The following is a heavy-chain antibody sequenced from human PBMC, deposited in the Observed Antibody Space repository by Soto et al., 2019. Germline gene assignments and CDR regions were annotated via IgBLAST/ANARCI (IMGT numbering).Heavy chain of an antibody. CDR3: ARIAAAGTNFDS. Sequence: QVQLQESGPGLVKPSGTLSLTCAVSGGAISSSNWWSWVRQPPGKGLEWIGEIYHSGSTNYNPSLKSRVTISVDTSTNQFSLKLSSVTAADTAVYYCARIAAAGTNFDSWGQGTLVTVSS. CDR1: GGAISSSNW. V-gene: IGHV4-4*02. J-gene: IGHJ4*02. D-gene: IGHD6-13*01. CDR2: IYHSGST.